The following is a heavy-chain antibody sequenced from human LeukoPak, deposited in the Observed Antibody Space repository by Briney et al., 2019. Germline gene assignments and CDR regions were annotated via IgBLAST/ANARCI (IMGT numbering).Heavy chain of an antibody. CDR2: VYYSGST. CDR1: GGSISSYY. V-gene: IGHV4-59*01. CDR3: ARGGFGSSCWYFELDP. J-gene: IGHJ5*02. Sequence: SETLSLTCTVSGGSISSYYWSWIRQPPGKGLEWIGCVYYSGSTNYNPSLKSRVTISVDTSKTQFSLKLISVTAADTAVYYCARGGFGSSCWYFELDPWGQGTLVTVSS. D-gene: IGHD6-13*01.